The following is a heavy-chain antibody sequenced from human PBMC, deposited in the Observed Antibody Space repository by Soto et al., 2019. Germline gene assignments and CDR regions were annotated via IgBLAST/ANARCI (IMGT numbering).Heavy chain of an antibody. D-gene: IGHD5-18*01. J-gene: IGHJ5*01. CDR1: GGSFSDHY. Sequence: QVQLQQWGAGLLKPSETLSLTCAVYGGSFSDHYWSWIRQTPGKGLEWIGEINHSGSTNYNPSFKSRVTISVDTSTNQLSLYLSSVNAADTDVIYCARGVGGYSYGGLDSWGHGTLCTGSA. CDR3: ARGVGGYSYGGLDS. CDR2: INHSGST. V-gene: IGHV4-34*01.